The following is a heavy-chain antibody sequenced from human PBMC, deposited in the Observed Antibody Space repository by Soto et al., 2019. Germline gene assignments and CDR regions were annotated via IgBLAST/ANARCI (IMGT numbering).Heavy chain of an antibody. CDR2: ISAHNGNT. CDR1: GYTFTSYG. CDR3: ARGRYGDY. V-gene: IGHV1-18*01. D-gene: IGHD1-1*01. Sequence: QVHLVQSGAEVKKPGASVKVSCKGSGYTFTSYGITWVRQAPGQGLEWMGWISAHNGNTDDAQTIQGVVIVTRDTSTSTAYMELRSLGYDDTAVYYCARGRYGDYWGQGAVVTVSS. J-gene: IGHJ4*02.